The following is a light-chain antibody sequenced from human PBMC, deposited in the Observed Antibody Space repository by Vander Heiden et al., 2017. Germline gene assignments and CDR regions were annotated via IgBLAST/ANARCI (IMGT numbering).Light chain of an antibody. CDR3: QQTDNSTWT. V-gene: IGKV1-39*01. Sequence: DIQMTQSPSSLSALLGDRVTITCRSSHYINKFLNWYQQKPGKAPKLLIYRASNLQGGVPSRFSGSGSGTDFTLTISSLQPEDFAAYYCQQTDNSTWTFGQGTKVEI. J-gene: IGKJ1*01. CDR2: RAS. CDR1: HYINKF.